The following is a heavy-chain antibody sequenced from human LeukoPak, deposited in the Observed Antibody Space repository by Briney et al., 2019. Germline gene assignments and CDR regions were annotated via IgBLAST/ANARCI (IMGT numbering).Heavy chain of an antibody. V-gene: IGHV3-48*01. CDR3: ARDYKYAFDN. CDR1: GFTFSDYS. J-gene: IGHJ4*02. CDR2: IGIDSGNT. D-gene: IGHD5-24*01. Sequence: GGSLRLSCAASGFTFSDYSMNWVRQAPGKGLEWISYIGIDSGNTNYADSVKGRFTISGDKAKNSLYLQMYSLRVEDTAVYYCARDYKYAFDNWGRGTPVTVSS.